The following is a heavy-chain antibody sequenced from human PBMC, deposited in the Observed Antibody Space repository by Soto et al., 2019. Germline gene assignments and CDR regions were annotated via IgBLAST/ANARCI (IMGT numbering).Heavy chain of an antibody. D-gene: IGHD2-15*01. J-gene: IGHJ4*02. V-gene: IGHV3-30-3*01. Sequence: QVQLVESGGGVVQPGRSLRLSCAASGFTFSSFAMHWVRQAPGKGLEWLAVISSDVVNYYYAESVKGRFTISRDNSKNTLYRQRNSRRKEDTAVYYCARGGAWTPEGLGYWGQGTLVTVSS. CDR3: ARGGAWTPEGLGY. CDR1: GFTFSSFA. CDR2: ISSDVVNY.